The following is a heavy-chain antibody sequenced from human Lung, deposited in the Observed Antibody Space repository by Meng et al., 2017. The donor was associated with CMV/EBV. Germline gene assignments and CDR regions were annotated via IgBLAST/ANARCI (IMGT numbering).Heavy chain of an antibody. J-gene: IGHJ4*02. CDR3: AKAFSSSWYREYYDC. D-gene: IGHD6-13*01. CDR2: ITASGGST. CDR1: GFTFSSSA. Sequence: GGSXRLXCAASGFTFSSSAMSWVRQAPGKGLEWVSAITASGGSTYHADSVKGRFTISRDNSKKMLYLQLNSLRVEDTAVYYCAKAFSSSWYREYYDCWGQGTLVTVSS. V-gene: IGHV3-23*01.